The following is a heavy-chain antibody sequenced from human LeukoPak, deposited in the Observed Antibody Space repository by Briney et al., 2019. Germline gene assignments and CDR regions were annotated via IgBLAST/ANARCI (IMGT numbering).Heavy chain of an antibody. CDR2: IIPIFGTA. Sequence: SVKVSCKASGYTFTSYAMNWVRQAPGQGLEWMGGIIPIFGTANYAQKFQGRVTITADESTSTAYMELSSLRSEDTAVYYCASPELERRDDAFDIWGQGTMVTVSS. CDR1: GYTFTSYA. V-gene: IGHV1-69*13. CDR3: ASPELERRDDAFDI. D-gene: IGHD1-1*01. J-gene: IGHJ3*02.